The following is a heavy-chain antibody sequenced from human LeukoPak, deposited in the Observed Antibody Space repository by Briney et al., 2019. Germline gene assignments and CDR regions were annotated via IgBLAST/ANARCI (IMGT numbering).Heavy chain of an antibody. V-gene: IGHV3-7*03. CDR1: GFTFSSYW. J-gene: IGHJ3*02. CDR2: IKQDGSEK. D-gene: IGHD3-3*01. Sequence: PGGSLRLSCAASGFTFSSYWMSWVRQAPGKGLEWVANIKQDGSEKYYVDSVKGRFTISRDNAKNSLYLQMNSLRAEDTAVYYCAKDRGRSGYVVGAFDIWGQGTMVTVSS. CDR3: AKDRGRSGYVVGAFDI.